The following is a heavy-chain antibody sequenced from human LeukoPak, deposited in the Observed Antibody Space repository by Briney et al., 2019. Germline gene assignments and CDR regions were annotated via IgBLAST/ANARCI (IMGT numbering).Heavy chain of an antibody. J-gene: IGHJ3*02. CDR1: GFTVSSHY. D-gene: IGHD6-19*01. CDR3: ASLAGDI. V-gene: IGHV3-66*02. Sequence: GGSLRLSCAASGFTVSSHYMSWVRQAPGKGLEWVSVIHSGGSTYHADSVKGRFTISRDSSKNTVYLQMNSMRVEDTAVYYCASLAGDIWGQVTMVTVSS. CDR2: IHSGGST.